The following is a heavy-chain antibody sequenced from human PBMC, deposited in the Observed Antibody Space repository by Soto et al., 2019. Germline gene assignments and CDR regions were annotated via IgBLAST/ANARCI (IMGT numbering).Heavy chain of an antibody. V-gene: IGHV3-7*01. CDR1: GFTFSSYW. CDR2: IKQDGSEK. CDR3: ARDDWLSVPTPYFDY. Sequence: GGSLRLSCAASGFTFSSYWMSWVRRAPGKGLEWVANIKQDGSEKYYVDSVKGRFTISRDNAKNSLYLQMNSLRAEDTAVYYCARDDWLSVPTPYFDYWGQGTLVTVSS. J-gene: IGHJ4*02. D-gene: IGHD2-21*01.